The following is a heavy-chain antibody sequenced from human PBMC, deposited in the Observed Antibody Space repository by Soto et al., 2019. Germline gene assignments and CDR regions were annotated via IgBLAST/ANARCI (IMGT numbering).Heavy chain of an antibody. D-gene: IGHD2-8*01. V-gene: IGHV3-30*07. J-gene: IGHJ4*02. CDR3: AKDLSMHFDC. CDR2: ISHDGNVN. CDR1: GFTFSSYA. Sequence: QVQLVESGGGVVQPGRSLRLSCEASGFTFSSYAMHWVRQAPGKGLEWVAVISHDGNVNYYSESVKGRFTISRDNSKNTLYLQMNSLRAEDTAVYYCAKDLSMHFDCWGQGTLVTVSS.